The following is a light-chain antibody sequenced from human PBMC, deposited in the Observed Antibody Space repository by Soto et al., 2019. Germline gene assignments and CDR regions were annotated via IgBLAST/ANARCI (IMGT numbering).Light chain of an antibody. V-gene: IGKV3-20*01. CDR1: QSVDSSY. CDR3: KYYGTPLT. CDR2: GAS. Sequence: EIVLTQSPGTLSLSPGERATLSCRASQSVDSSYLGWYQQQPGQAPRLLIYGASTRPTGIPDRFSGSGSGTDFPLPISRREPEFFALYYCKYYGTPLTFGGGTKGEIK. J-gene: IGKJ4*01.